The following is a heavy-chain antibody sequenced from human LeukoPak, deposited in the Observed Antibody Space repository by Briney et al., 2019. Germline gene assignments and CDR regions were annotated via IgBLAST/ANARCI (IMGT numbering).Heavy chain of an antibody. V-gene: IGHV4-59*11. J-gene: IGHJ6*03. CDR2: IYYGGST. Sequence: SETLSLTCTVSGGSINSPYWTWIRQPPGKGLEWIGYIYYGGSTDYSPSLKSRATISLDTSKDQFSLHLTSVTAADTAVYYCARGPAPMIRDYYMDVWGKGTTVTVSS. CDR1: GGSINSPY. D-gene: IGHD3-10*01. CDR3: ARGPAPMIRDYYMDV.